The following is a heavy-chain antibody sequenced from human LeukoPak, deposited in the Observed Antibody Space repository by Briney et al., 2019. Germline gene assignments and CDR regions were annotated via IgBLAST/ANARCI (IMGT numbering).Heavy chain of an antibody. CDR3: ARGGSYDSSGFYFAEYFQH. CDR1: GGSIRGYY. CDR2: IYYSGST. V-gene: IGHV4-59*01. Sequence: SETLSLTCTVSGGSIRGYYWSWIRQPPGKGLEWIGYIYYSGSTNYNPSLKSRVTGSIDTSKNQFSLKLSSVTAADTAVYYCARGGSYDSSGFYFAEYFQHWGQGILVTVSS. D-gene: IGHD3-22*01. J-gene: IGHJ1*01.